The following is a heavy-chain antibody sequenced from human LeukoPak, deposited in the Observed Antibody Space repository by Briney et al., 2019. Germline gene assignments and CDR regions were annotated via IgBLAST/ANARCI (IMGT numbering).Heavy chain of an antibody. D-gene: IGHD5-12*01. CDR1: GYTFTSYY. V-gene: IGHV1-69*13. CDR3: ASVGGYEYFDY. Sequence: ASVKVSCKASGYTFTSYYMHWVRQAPGQGLEWMGGIIPIFGTANYAQKFQGRVTITADESTSTAYMELSSLRSEDTAVYYCASVGGYEYFDYWGQGTLVTVSS. CDR2: IIPIFGTA. J-gene: IGHJ4*02.